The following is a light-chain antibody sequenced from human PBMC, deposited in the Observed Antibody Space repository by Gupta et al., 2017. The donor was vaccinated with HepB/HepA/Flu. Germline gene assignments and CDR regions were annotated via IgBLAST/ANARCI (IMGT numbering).Light chain of an antibody. CDR1: SSDVGNYNL. CDR3: CSYAGSITYYV. J-gene: IGLJ1*01. Sequence: QSALTQPASVPGSPGQSVTIFCTGTSSDVGNYNLVSWYQQHPGKAPKLIIYEVSKRPSGISNRFSGSKSGNTASLTISGLQAEDEAGYYCCSYAGSITYYVFGTGTKVTVL. V-gene: IGLV2-23*02. CDR2: EVS.